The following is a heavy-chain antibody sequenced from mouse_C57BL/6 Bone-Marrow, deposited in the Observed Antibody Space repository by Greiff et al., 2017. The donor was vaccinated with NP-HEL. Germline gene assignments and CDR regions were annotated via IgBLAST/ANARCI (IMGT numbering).Heavy chain of an antibody. J-gene: IGHJ4*01. Sequence: EVQRVESGGGLVQPGGSLKLSCAASGFTFSDYYMYWVRQTPEKRLEWVAYISNGGGSTYYPDTVKGRFTISRDNAKNTLYLQMSRLKSEDTAMYYCARHDDYRKAMDYWGQGTSVTVSS. CDR3: ARHDDYRKAMDY. V-gene: IGHV5-12*01. D-gene: IGHD2-4*01. CDR2: ISNGGGST. CDR1: GFTFSDYY.